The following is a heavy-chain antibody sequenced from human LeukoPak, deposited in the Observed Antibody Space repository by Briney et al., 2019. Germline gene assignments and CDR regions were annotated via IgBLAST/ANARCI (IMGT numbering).Heavy chain of an antibody. CDR2: ISGRGVST. CDR1: GITLSNYG. CDR3: AKRGVVIRVILVGFHKEAYYFDS. J-gene: IGHJ4*02. V-gene: IGHV3-23*01. Sequence: GGSLRLSCRVSGITLSNYGMSWVSQGPGRGLEWVAGISGRGVSTNYADSVKGRFTISRDNPKNTLYLQMTSLRAEDTAVYFCAKRGVVIRVILVGFHKEAYYFDSWGQGALVTVSS. D-gene: IGHD3-22*01.